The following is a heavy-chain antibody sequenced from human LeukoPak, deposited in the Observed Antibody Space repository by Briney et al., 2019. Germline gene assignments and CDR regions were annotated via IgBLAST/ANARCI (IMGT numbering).Heavy chain of an antibody. J-gene: IGHJ5*02. CDR3: ASSPPSRYCGGGSCVNWFDP. CDR2: IIPIFGIA. D-gene: IGHD2-15*01. Sequence: SVKVSCKASGGTFSSYAISWVRQAPGQGLEWMGRIIPIFGIANYAQKFQGRVTITADKSTSTAYMELSSLRSEDTAVYYCASSPPSRYCGGGSCVNWFDPWGQGTLVTVSS. CDR1: GGTFSSYA. V-gene: IGHV1-69*04.